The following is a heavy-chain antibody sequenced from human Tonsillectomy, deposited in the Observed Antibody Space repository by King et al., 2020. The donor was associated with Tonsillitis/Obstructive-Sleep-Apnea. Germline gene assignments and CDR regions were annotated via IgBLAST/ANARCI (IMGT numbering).Heavy chain of an antibody. CDR1: GFTFDDYA. CDR2: ISWNSGSI. Sequence: VQLVESGGGLVQPGRSLRLSCAASGFTFDDYAMYWVRQVPGKGLEWVSGISWNSGSIDYADSVKGRFTISRDNAKNSLYLQMNSLRAEDTALYYCAKDLIIAVSGTPGDAFDIWGQGTMVTVSS. V-gene: IGHV3-9*01. D-gene: IGHD6-13*01. CDR3: AKDLIIAVSGTPGDAFDI. J-gene: IGHJ3*02.